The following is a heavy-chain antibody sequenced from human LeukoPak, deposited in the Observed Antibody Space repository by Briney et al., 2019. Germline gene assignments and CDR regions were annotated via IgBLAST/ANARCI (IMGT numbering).Heavy chain of an antibody. J-gene: IGHJ6*02. D-gene: IGHD5-24*01. Sequence: GGSLRLSCAASGFTFSGYSINWVRQAPGEGLQWVSYISESSSHTYYADSVKGRFTISRDNAKNSLYLQMNSLRVEDTGLYYCARDRAVKARIGGMDVWGQGTTVIVSS. CDR3: ARDRAVKARIGGMDV. CDR2: ISESSSHT. CDR1: GFTFSGYS. V-gene: IGHV3-21*06.